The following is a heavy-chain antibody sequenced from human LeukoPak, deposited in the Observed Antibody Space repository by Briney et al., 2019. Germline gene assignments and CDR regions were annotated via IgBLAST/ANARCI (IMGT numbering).Heavy chain of an antibody. V-gene: IGHV4-39*01. Sequence: SETLSLTCTVSGGSISSSSYYWGWTRQPPGKGLEWIGSIYYSVSTYYNPSLKSRVTISVDTSKNQFSLKLSSVTAADTAVYYCARLPPGYCSGGSCYPKWGYFDYWGQGTLVTVSS. J-gene: IGHJ4*02. CDR1: GGSISSSSYY. CDR3: ARLPPGYCSGGSCYPKWGYFDY. CDR2: IYYSVST. D-gene: IGHD2-15*01.